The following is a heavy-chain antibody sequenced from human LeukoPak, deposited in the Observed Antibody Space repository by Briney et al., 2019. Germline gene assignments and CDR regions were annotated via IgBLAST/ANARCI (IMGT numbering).Heavy chain of an antibody. J-gene: IGHJ5*02. CDR1: GYTFTDYY. CDR2: INPNSGGT. Sequence: ASVKVSCKASGYTFTDYYMHWVRQAPGQGLEWMGWINPNSGGTNYAQKFQDRVTMTRDTSISTAYMELSRLRSDDTAVYYCARDRSLWGRHLSLLPNWFDPWGQGTLVTVSP. CDR3: ARDRSLWGRHLSLLPNWFDP. D-gene: IGHD3-16*01. V-gene: IGHV1-2*02.